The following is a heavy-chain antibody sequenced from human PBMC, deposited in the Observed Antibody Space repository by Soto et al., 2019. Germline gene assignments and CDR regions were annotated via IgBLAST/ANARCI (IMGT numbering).Heavy chain of an antibody. CDR3: ARGKHRWLLVWQFDL. CDR1: GGTFSSYT. CDR2: ISPIFGTA. Sequence: QVQLVQSGAEVKKPGSSVTVSCKASGGTFSSYTISWVRQAPGQGLEWMGGISPIFGTANYAQKFQGRVTITADESTIRAYMELSGLIAEDTAVYYCARGKHRWLLVWQFDLWGGGTLGTVSS. D-gene: IGHD5-12*01. V-gene: IGHV1-69*12. J-gene: IGHJ2*01.